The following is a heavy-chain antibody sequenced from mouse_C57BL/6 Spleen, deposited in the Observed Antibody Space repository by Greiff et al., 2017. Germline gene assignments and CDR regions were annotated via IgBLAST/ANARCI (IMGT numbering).Heavy chain of an antibody. CDR2: INPNNGGT. D-gene: IGHD1-1*01. CDR3: ARGITTVVAKKYYFDY. CDR1: GYTFTDYY. Sequence: EVQLQQSGPELVKPGASVKISCKASGYTFTDYYMNWVKQSHGKSLEWIGDINPNNGGTSYNQKFKGKATLTVDKSSSTAYMELRSLTSEDSAFYYCARGITTVVAKKYYFDYWGQGTTLTVSS. J-gene: IGHJ2*01. V-gene: IGHV1-26*01.